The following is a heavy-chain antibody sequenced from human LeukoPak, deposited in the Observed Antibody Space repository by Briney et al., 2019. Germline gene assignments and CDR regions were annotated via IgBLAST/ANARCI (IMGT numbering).Heavy chain of an antibody. J-gene: IGHJ4*02. CDR2: IPSSGSTI. CDR3: AREATGATGYFDY. V-gene: IGHV3-48*03. Sequence: PGGSLRLSCAASGFTFSTYEMNWVRQAPGKGLEWVSYIPSSGSTIYYVDSVKGRFTISRDNAKNSLYLQMNSLRVEDTAVYYCAREATGATGYFDYWGQGTVVTVSS. CDR1: GFTFSTYE. D-gene: IGHD1-26*01.